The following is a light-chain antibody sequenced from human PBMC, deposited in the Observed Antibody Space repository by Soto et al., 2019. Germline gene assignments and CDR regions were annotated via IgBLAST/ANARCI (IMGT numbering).Light chain of an antibody. Sequence: DIQMTQSPSSLSASVGDRVTITCQASQDISNYLNWYQQKPGKAPKLLIYDASNLETGVPSRFIGSGSGTDFTFTISSLQPEDIATYYCQQYDNIPPTFGPGTKVDIK. CDR3: QQYDNIPPT. J-gene: IGKJ3*01. V-gene: IGKV1-33*01. CDR2: DAS. CDR1: QDISNY.